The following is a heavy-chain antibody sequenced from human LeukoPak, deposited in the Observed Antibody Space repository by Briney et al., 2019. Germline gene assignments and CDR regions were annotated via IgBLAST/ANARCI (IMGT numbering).Heavy chain of an antibody. CDR1: GYTFTSHG. Sequence: ASVKVSCKASGYTFTSHGISWVRQAPGQGLEWMGWISAYNGNTNYAQKLQGRVTMTTDTSTSTAYMELRSLRSDDTAVYYCAVGEEYSSSWSYFDYWGQGTLVTVSS. CDR2: ISAYNGNT. CDR3: AVGEEYSSSWSYFDY. D-gene: IGHD6-13*01. V-gene: IGHV1-18*01. J-gene: IGHJ4*02.